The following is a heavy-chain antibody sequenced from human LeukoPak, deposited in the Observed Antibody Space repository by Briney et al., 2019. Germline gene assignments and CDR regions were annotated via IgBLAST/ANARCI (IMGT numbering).Heavy chain of an antibody. CDR1: GFTFSSYG. CDR2: ISYDGSNK. J-gene: IGHJ6*02. CDR3: AKDLSGSHLFRPSYYYYGMDV. D-gene: IGHD1-26*01. Sequence: GGSLRLSCAASGFTFSSYGMHWVRQAPGKGLEWVAVISYDGSNKYYADSVKGRFTISRDNSKNTLYLQMNSLRAEDAAVYYCAKDLSGSHLFRPSYYYYGMDVWGQGTTVTVSS. V-gene: IGHV3-30*18.